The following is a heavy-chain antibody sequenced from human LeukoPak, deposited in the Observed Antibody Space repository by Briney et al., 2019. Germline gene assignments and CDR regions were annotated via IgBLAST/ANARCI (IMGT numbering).Heavy chain of an antibody. D-gene: IGHD3-10*01. V-gene: IGHV4-34*01. CDR1: GGSFSGYY. J-gene: IGHJ5*02. Sequence: SETLSLTCAVYGGSFSGYYWSWIRQPPGKGLEWIGEINHSGSTNYNPSLKSRVTISVDTSKNQFSLKLSSVTAADTAVYYCARRGNNWFDPWGQGTLVTVSS. CDR2: INHSGST. CDR3: ARRGNNWFDP.